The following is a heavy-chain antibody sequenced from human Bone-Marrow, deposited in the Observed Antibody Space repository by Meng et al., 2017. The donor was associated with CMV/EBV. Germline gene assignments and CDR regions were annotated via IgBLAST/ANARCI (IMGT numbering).Heavy chain of an antibody. Sequence: GSLRLSCTVSGGSISSSSYYWGWIRQPPGKGLEWIGSIYYSGSTYYNPSLKSRVTISVDTSKNQFSLKLSSVTAADTAVYYCARSSTVTTNYYYGMDVWGQGTTVTFYS. J-gene: IGHJ6*02. CDR1: GGSISSSSYY. V-gene: IGHV4-39*01. D-gene: IGHD4-11*01. CDR2: IYYSGST. CDR3: ARSSTVTTNYYYGMDV.